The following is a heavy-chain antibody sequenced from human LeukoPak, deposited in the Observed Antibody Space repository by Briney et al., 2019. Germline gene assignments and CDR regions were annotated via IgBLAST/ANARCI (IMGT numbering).Heavy chain of an antibody. J-gene: IGHJ4*02. Sequence: GGSLRLSCAASGFTFSSYSMNWVRQAPGKGLEWVSYISSSSSYIYYADSVKGRFTISRDNAKNSLYLQMNSLRAEDTAVYYCARDREVGFDYWGQGTLVTVSS. CDR3: ARDREVGFDY. CDR2: ISSSSSYI. D-gene: IGHD1-26*01. V-gene: IGHV3-21*01. CDR1: GFTFSSYS.